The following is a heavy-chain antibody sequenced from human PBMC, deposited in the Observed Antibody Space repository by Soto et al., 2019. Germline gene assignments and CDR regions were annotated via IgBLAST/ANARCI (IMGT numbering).Heavy chain of an antibody. J-gene: IGHJ4*02. Sequence: ASVKVSCKASGYTFTSYDINWVRQATGQGLEWMGWMNPNSGNTGYAQRFQGRVTMTRNTSISTAYMELSSLRSEDTAVYYCARRGCSSTSCSSYWGQGTLVTVSS. CDR3: ARRGCSSTSCSSY. CDR2: MNPNSGNT. CDR1: GYTFTSYD. D-gene: IGHD2-2*01. V-gene: IGHV1-8*01.